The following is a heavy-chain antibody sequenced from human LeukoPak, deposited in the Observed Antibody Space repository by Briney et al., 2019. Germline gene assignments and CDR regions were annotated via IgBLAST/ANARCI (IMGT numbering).Heavy chain of an antibody. V-gene: IGHV4-34*01. CDR1: GGSFSGYY. J-gene: IGHJ4*02. CDR2: INHSGST. Sequence: MTSETLSLTCAVSGGSFSGYYWSWIRQPPGKGLEWIGEINHSGSTNYNPSLKSRVTISVDTSKNQFSLKLSSVTAAGTAVYYCAREGAMVTSNYWGQGTLVTVSS. D-gene: IGHD5-18*01. CDR3: AREGAMVTSNY.